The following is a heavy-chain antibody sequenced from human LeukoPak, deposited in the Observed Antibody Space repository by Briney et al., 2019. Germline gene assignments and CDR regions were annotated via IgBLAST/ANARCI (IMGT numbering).Heavy chain of an antibody. D-gene: IGHD3-22*01. CDR3: ARDYYDSSGYLGGDDAFDI. J-gene: IGHJ3*02. V-gene: IGHV1-2*02. Sequence: GASVKVSCKASGYTFTGYYMHWVRQAPGQGLEWMGWINLNSGGTNYAQKFQGRVTMTRDTSISTAYMELSRLRSDDTAVYYCARDYYDSSGYLGGDDAFDIWGQGTMVTVSS. CDR2: INLNSGGT. CDR1: GYTFTGYY.